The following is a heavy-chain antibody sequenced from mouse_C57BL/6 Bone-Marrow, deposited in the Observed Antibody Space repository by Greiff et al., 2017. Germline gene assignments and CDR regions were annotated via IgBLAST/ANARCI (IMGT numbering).Heavy chain of an antibody. Sequence: QVQLKQSGAELVKPGASVKISCKASGYAFSSSWMHWVKQRPGQGLEWIGWIYPGDGDTNYNPKFKGKATLTADKSSSTAYMQLSSLTSEDSAVYYYARGIYYYDFDYWGQGTTLTVSS. CDR2: IYPGDGDT. CDR3: ARGIYYYDFDY. CDR1: GYAFSSSW. V-gene: IGHV1-82*01. J-gene: IGHJ2*01. D-gene: IGHD1-1*01.